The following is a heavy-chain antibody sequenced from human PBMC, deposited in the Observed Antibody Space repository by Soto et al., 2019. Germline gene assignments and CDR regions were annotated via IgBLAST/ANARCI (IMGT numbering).Heavy chain of an antibody. D-gene: IGHD4-17*01. J-gene: IGHJ6*03. CDR2: IYYSGST. CDR3: AKSFVTTHHLYGYMDV. CDR1: GGSISSYY. V-gene: IGHV4-59*01. Sequence: PSETLSLTCTVSGGSISSYYWSWIRQPPGKGLEWIGYIYYSGSTNYNPSLKSRVTISVDTSKNQFSLKLSSVTAADTAVYYCAKSFVTTHHLYGYMDVWGKGTSVTVS.